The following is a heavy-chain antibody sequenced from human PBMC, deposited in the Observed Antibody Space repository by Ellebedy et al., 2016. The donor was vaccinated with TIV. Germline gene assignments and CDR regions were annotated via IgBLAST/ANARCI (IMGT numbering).Heavy chain of an antibody. CDR3: ATFYDPYSAYFDY. J-gene: IGHJ4*02. CDR2: IDPSDSYT. Sequence: PGGSLRLSCKGSGDSFTSYWINWVRQMPGKGLEWMGRIDPSDSYTNYSPSFQGHVTISADKSISTAYLQWSSLKASDTAMYYCATFYDPYSAYFDYWGQGTLVTVSS. CDR1: GDSFTSYW. D-gene: IGHD5/OR15-5a*01. V-gene: IGHV5-10-1*01.